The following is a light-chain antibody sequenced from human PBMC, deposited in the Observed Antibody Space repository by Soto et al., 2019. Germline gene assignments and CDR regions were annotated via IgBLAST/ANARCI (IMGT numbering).Light chain of an antibody. J-gene: IGLJ1*01. CDR3: ISYRGSDTSYV. V-gene: IGLV2-14*01. CDR2: EVR. Sequence: QSVLTQPASVSGSPGQSITISCTGTSSDIGSYNYVARYQQFPGKTPKLIIYEVRNRPSGVSFRFSGSKSGNTASLTISGLQAEDEAHYYCISYRGSDTSYVFGTGTKVTVL. CDR1: SSDIGSYNY.